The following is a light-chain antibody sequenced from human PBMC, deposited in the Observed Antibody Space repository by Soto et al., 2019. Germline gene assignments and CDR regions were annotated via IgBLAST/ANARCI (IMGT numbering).Light chain of an antibody. CDR1: QSVSSY. Sequence: EIVLTQSPATLSLSPGERATLSCRASQSVSSYLAWYQQKPGQAPRLLIYDASNRATGIPARFTGSGSGTDFTLTISSLEPEDFAIYYCQQRYIPLTFGGGTKVDIK. V-gene: IGKV3-11*01. CDR3: QQRYIPLT. CDR2: DAS. J-gene: IGKJ4*01.